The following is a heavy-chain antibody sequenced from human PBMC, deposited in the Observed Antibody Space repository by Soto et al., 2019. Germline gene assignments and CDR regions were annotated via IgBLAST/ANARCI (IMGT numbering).Heavy chain of an antibody. J-gene: IGHJ3*02. D-gene: IGHD1-26*01. V-gene: IGHV2-26*01. Sequence: ESGPTLVNPTETLTLTCTVSGFSLSNARMGVSWIRQPPGKALEWLAHIFSNDEKSYSTSLKSRLTISKDTSKSQVVLTMTNMDPVDTATYYCARIRRSGSSYDAFDIWGQGTMVTVSS. CDR2: IFSNDEK. CDR1: GFSLSNARMG. CDR3: ARIRRSGSSYDAFDI.